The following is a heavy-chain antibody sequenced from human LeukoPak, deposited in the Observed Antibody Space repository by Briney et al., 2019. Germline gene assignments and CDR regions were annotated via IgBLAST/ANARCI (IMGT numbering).Heavy chain of an antibody. CDR3: ARGWRFLEWLSGYYGMDV. Sequence: ASVKVSCKASGYTFTYRYLHWVRQAPGQALEWMGWITPFNGNTNYAQKFQDRVTITRDRSMSTAYMELSSLRSEDTAMYYCARGWRFLEWLSGYYGMDVWGQGTTVTVSS. D-gene: IGHD3-3*01. V-gene: IGHV1-45*02. CDR1: GYTFTYRY. CDR2: ITPFNGNT. J-gene: IGHJ6*02.